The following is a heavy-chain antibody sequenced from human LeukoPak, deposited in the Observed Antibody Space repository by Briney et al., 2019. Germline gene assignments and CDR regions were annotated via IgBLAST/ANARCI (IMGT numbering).Heavy chain of an antibody. D-gene: IGHD3-3*01. CDR2: ISADGGAT. CDR1: GFSFDDFA. J-gene: IGHJ4*02. V-gene: IGHV3-43*02. CDR3: AKILRCDFWGGPLDC. Sequence: PGGSLRLSCAASGFSFDDFAMHWVRQVPGKGLEWVSLISADGGATYFADSVMGRFTVSRDNSKNSLYLQMNSLTTEDTGLYYCAKILRCDFWGGPLDCWGQGTFVTVSS.